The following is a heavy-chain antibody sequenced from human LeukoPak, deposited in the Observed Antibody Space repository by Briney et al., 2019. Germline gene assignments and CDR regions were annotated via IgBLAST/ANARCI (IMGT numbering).Heavy chain of an antibody. CDR3: ARHGGSSSGAYYYYMDV. CDR1: GGSISSYY. Sequence: SETLSRTCTVSGGSISSYYWSWIRQPPGKGLEWIGYIYTSGSTNYNPSLKSRVTISVDTSKNQFSLKLSSVTAADTAVYYCARHGGSSSGAYYYYMDVWGKGTTVTVSS. CDR2: IYTSGST. D-gene: IGHD6-6*01. V-gene: IGHV4-4*09. J-gene: IGHJ6*03.